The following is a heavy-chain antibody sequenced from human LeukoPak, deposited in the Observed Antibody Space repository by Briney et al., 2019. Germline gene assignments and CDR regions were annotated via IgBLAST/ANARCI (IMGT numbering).Heavy chain of an antibody. J-gene: IGHJ4*02. D-gene: IGHD1-26*01. CDR1: GASISGSGYY. CDR2: IYASGNT. Sequence: PSETLSLTCTVSGASISGSGYYWGWIRQPPGRGLEWIGSIYASGNTYYYASLQSPVTISTETSKSQLSLRLNSVTAADTARYYCANGGGYDLIDYWGQGTLVTVSS. CDR3: ANGGGYDLIDY. V-gene: IGHV4-39*01.